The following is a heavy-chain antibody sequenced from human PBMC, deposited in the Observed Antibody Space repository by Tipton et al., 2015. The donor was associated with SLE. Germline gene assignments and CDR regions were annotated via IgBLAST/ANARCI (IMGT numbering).Heavy chain of an antibody. D-gene: IGHD2-21*01. CDR3: AKTFGMDIVAVNAGHFDS. CDR2: IRGSGGRT. V-gene: IGHV3-23*04. J-gene: IGHJ4*02. CDR1: GFTFSDYY. Sequence: VQLVQSGGGLVKPGGSLRLSCAASGFTFSDYYMSWIRQAPGKGLEWVSTIRGSGGRTYFADSVKGRFTISRDNSQNTLFLQMGSLRAEDTAIYYCAKTFGMDIVAVNAGHFDSWGQGTLVTVSS.